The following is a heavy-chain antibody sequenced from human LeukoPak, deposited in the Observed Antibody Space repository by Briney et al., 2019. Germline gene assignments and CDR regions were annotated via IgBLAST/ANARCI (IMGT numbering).Heavy chain of an antibody. Sequence: ASVKVSCKASAYTFIGSYLHWLRQAPGQGLEWIGWINPNTGGTNFAQKFQGRITMTRNTSISTAYMELSRLTSDDTAVYYCARELGASIDAFDLWGQGTMVTVSS. CDR3: ARELGASIDAFDL. J-gene: IGHJ3*01. CDR2: INPNTGGT. D-gene: IGHD7-27*01. CDR1: AYTFIGSY. V-gene: IGHV1-2*02.